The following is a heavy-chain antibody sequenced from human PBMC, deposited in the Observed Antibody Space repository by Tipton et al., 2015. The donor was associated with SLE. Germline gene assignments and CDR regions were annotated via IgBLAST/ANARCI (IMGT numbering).Heavy chain of an antibody. CDR1: GFTFSTYW. CDR2: IKQDGSDK. CDR3: AGNFDY. Sequence: SLRLSCAASGFTFSTYWMNWVRRAPGKGLEWVANIKQDGSDKYYVDPVKGRFTISRDNAKNPLYLQMSSLRAEDTAVYYCAGNFDYWGQGTLVTVSS. J-gene: IGHJ4*02. V-gene: IGHV3-7*01.